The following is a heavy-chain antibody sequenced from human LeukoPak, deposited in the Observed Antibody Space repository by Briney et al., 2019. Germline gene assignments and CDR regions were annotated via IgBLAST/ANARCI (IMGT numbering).Heavy chain of an antibody. Sequence: SETLSVTCTVSGGSISSYYWSWIRQPPGKGLEWIGYVYYSGSTNYNPSLKSRVTISVDTSKNQFSLKLSSVTAADTAVYYCARGGKAAVRFDLWGRGTLVTVSS. CDR1: GGSISSYY. CDR3: ARGGKAAVRFDL. V-gene: IGHV4-59*08. CDR2: VYYSGST. D-gene: IGHD2-15*01. J-gene: IGHJ2*01.